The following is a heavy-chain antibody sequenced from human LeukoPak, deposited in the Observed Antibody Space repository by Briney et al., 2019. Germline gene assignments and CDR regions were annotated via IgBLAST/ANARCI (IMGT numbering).Heavy chain of an antibody. V-gene: IGHV3-23*01. CDR3: AKDGRRTRYYFDY. J-gene: IGHJ4*02. CDR2: IGPTGTDR. CDR1: GFTFSSCG. D-gene: IGHD1-26*01. Sequence: GGSMRLSCAASGFTFSSCGFNWVRQAPGKGLEWVSSIGPTGTDRYYADSVRGRFTISRDNSKNTLYLQMHSLRAEDTAVYYCAKDGRRTRYYFDYWGQGTLVTVSS.